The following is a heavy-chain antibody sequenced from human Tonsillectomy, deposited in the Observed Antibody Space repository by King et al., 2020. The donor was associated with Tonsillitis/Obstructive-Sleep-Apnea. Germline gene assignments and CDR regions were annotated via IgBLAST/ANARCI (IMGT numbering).Heavy chain of an antibody. CDR2: IWYDGSNK. J-gene: IGHJ6*02. D-gene: IGHD3-3*01. V-gene: IGHV3-33*01. CDR3: ARDHDHYDFWSGKDYYSYSMDV. Sequence: VQLVESGGGVVKPGRSLRLSCAASGFTFSTYGMHWVRQAPGKGLEWVAVIWYDGSNKYYADSVKGRFTISRDNSKNTLYLQMNSLRAEDTAVYYCARDHDHYDFWSGKDYYSYSMDVWGQGTTVTVSS. CDR1: GFTFSTYG.